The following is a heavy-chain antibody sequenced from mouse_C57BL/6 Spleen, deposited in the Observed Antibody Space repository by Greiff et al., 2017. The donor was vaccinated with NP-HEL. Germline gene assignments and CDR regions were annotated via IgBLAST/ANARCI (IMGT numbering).Heavy chain of an antibody. D-gene: IGHD4-1*01. CDR1: GYTFTSYG. CDR2: IYPRSGNT. CDR3: ARGGKNWDE. J-gene: IGHJ2*01. Sequence: VKLMESGAELARPGASVKLSCKASGYTFTSYGISWVKQRTGQGLEWIGEIYPRSGNTYYNEKFKGKATLTADKSSSTAYMELRSLTSEDSAVYFCARGGKNWDEWGQGTTLTVSS. V-gene: IGHV1-81*01.